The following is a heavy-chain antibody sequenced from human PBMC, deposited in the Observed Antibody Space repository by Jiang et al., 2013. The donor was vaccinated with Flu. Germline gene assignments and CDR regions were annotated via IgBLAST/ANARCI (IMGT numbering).Heavy chain of an antibody. CDR3: ATHEQWPAPYDY. D-gene: IGHD6-19*01. V-gene: IGHV4-39*01. J-gene: IGHJ4*02. Sequence: KSRVTISVDTSKNQFSLKLSSVTAADTAVYYCATHEQWPAPYDYWGQGTLVTVSS.